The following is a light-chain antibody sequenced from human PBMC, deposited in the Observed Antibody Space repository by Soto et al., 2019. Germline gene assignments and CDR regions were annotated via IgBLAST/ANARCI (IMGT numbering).Light chain of an antibody. CDR2: NNN. J-gene: IGLJ1*01. V-gene: IGLV1-44*01. CDR3: SSYTSSSTLV. CDR1: SSNIGSNT. Sequence: QSVLTQPPSASGTPGQRVTISCSGSSSNIGSNTVNWYQQLPGTAPKLLIYNNNQRPSGVPDRFSGSKSGISASLTISGLQAEDEADYYCSSYTSSSTLVFGTGTKVTVL.